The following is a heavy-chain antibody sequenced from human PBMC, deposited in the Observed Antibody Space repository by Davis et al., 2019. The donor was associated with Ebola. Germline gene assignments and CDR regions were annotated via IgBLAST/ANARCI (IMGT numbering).Heavy chain of an antibody. Sequence: HTGGSLRLSCAASGFTFSTSWIHWVRHAPGKGLVWVARVNGDGRTTNYADSLKGRFTISRDNAKNALYLQMNSLSAEDTAVYYCARESGAIVGAITDWGQGTLVTVSS. D-gene: IGHD1-26*01. CDR2: VNGDGRTT. J-gene: IGHJ4*02. CDR1: GFTFSTSW. V-gene: IGHV3-74*01. CDR3: ARESGAIVGAITD.